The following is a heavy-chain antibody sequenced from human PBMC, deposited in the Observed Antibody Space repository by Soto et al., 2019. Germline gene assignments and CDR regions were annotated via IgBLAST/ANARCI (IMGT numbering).Heavy chain of an antibody. D-gene: IGHD7-27*01. CDR3: ARDLSWGSNWYYYMDV. Sequence: HPGGSLRLSCATSGFILSDCAMNWVRQAPGKGLEWVSYISSSSSVIDYAESVKGRFTVSRDNARNSLYLQMNSLRAEDTAVYYCARDLSWGSNWYYYMDVWGKGTTVTVSS. CDR1: GFILSDCA. CDR2: ISSSSSVI. V-gene: IGHV3-48*01. J-gene: IGHJ6*03.